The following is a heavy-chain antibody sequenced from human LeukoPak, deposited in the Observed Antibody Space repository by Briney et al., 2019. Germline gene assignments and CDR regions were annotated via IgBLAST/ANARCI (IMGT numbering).Heavy chain of an antibody. D-gene: IGHD3-10*01. CDR3: AKVRWGSGSHYYGMDV. CDR2: ISSSSSYI. CDR1: QFTISSYS. J-gene: IGHJ6*02. Sequence: PGGSLRLSCAASQFTISSYSMNWVRQAPGKGLEWVSSISSSSSYIYYADSVKGRFTISRDNAKNSLSLQMNSLRAEDTAVYYCAKVRWGSGSHYYGMDVWGQGTTVTVSS. V-gene: IGHV3-21*04.